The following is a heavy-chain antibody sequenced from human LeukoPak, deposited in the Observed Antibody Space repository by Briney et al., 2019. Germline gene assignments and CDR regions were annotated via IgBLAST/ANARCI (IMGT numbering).Heavy chain of an antibody. CDR2: IYTSGST. D-gene: IGHD5-18*01. Sequence: SETLSLTCTVSGGSISSGSCYWSWIRQPAGKGLEWIGRIYTSGSTNYNPSLKSRVTISVDTSKNQFSLKLSSVTAADTAVYYCARGRGYSMPGFDPWGQGTLVTVSS. V-gene: IGHV4-61*02. J-gene: IGHJ5*02. CDR3: ARGRGYSMPGFDP. CDR1: GGSISSGSCY.